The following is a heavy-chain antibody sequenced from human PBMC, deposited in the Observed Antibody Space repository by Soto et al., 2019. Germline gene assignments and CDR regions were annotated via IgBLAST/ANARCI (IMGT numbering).Heavy chain of an antibody. J-gene: IGHJ5*02. CDR3: ARKQDYYGSGSYYGSWFDP. CDR2: SSAYNGNT. CDR1: GYTFTSYG. Sequence: QVQLVQSGAEVKKPGASVKVSCKASGYTFTSYGISWVRQAPAQGLEWMGWSSAYNGNTNYGQKLQGRVTMTTDTSTSTAYMELRSLRSDDTAGYCCARKQDYYGSGSYYGSWFDPWGQGTLVTVSS. D-gene: IGHD3-10*01. V-gene: IGHV1-18*01.